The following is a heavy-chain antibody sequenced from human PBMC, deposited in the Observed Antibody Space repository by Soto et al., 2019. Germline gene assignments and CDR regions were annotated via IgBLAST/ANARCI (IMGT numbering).Heavy chain of an antibody. D-gene: IGHD6-19*01. J-gene: IGHJ4*02. V-gene: IGHV4-34*01. CDR1: GGALSGYF. Sequence: SETLSLTCAVHGGALSGYFGSWIRQPPGKGLEWIGEINHRGSTNYNPSLRSRVTIASDTSKNHFSLKLTSVTAADTAVYYCATSPGYTSVWFPPPYWGQGTLVTV. CDR2: INHRGST. CDR3: ATSPGYTSVWFPPPY.